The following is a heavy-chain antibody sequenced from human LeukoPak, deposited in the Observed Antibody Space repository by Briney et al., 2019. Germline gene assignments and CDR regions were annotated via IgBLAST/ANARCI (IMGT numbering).Heavy chain of an antibody. CDR1: GFTFSSYW. V-gene: IGHV3-7*01. CDR2: IKQDGSQT. CDR3: ARDLDDSSGYYPDAFDI. Sequence: GGSLRLSCAASGFTFSSYWMSWVRQAPGKGLEWVATIKQDGSQTYYVDSVKGRFTISRDNARNSLYLQMNSLRGEDTAVYYCARDLDDSSGYYPDAFDIWGQGTMVTVSS. D-gene: IGHD3-22*01. J-gene: IGHJ3*02.